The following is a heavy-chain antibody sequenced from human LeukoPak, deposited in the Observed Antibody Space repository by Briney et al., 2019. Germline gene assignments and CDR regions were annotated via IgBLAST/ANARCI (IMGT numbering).Heavy chain of an antibody. J-gene: IGHJ4*02. V-gene: IGHV4-31*03. CDR2: IYYSGST. D-gene: IGHD3-22*01. CDR3: ARVTMIVVVTPVRFFDY. Sequence: SQTLSLTCTVSGGSISSGGYYWSWIRQHPGKGLEWIGYIYYSGSTYYNPSLKSRVTISVDTSKNQLSLKLSSVTAADTAVYYCARVTMIVVVTPVRFFDYWGQGTLVTVSS. CDR1: GGSISSGGYY.